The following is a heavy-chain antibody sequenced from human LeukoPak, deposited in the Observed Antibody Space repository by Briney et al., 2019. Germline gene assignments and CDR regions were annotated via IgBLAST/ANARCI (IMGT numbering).Heavy chain of an antibody. CDR3: VLLEWELLDY. V-gene: IGHV1-8*01. CDR1: GYTFTSYD. J-gene: IGHJ4*02. D-gene: IGHD1-26*01. Sequence: GASVKVSCKASGYTFTSYDINWVRQATGQGLEWMGWMNPNSGNTGYAQKFQGIVTMTRNTSIRTAYMELSSLRSEDTAVYHCVLLEWELLDYWGQGTLVTVSS. CDR2: MNPNSGNT.